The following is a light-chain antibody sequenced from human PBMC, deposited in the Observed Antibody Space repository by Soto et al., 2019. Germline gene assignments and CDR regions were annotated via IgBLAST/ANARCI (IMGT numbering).Light chain of an antibody. Sequence: EIVMTQSPATLSVSPGERATLSCRASQSVSNNYLAWYQQKPGQAPRLLIYGASNRATGTPDRFRGSGSGTDFTLTITRLEPEDFAVYYCHQYGSAPWTFGQGTKVDIK. CDR1: QSVSNNY. CDR2: GAS. V-gene: IGKV3-20*01. CDR3: HQYGSAPWT. J-gene: IGKJ1*01.